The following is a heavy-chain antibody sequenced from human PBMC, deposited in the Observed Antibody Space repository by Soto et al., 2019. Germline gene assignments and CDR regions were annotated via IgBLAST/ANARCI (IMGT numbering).Heavy chain of an antibody. CDR2: INIYNGDT. Sequence: ASVKVSCKASGYPFTTYGINWVRQAPGQGLEWMGWINIYNGDTNYAEKVHGRVTMSTDTSTTTAYMELRSLTSDDTAVYYCARQYSGAYYIYWGQGTLVTVSS. CDR3: ARQYSGAYYIY. D-gene: IGHD1-26*01. V-gene: IGHV1-18*04. J-gene: IGHJ4*02. CDR1: GYPFTTYG.